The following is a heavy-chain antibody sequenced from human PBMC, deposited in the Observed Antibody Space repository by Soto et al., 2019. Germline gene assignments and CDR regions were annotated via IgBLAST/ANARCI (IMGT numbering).Heavy chain of an antibody. CDR1: GYSFTSYW. CDR2: IYPGDSDT. V-gene: IGHV5-51*01. Sequence: PGESLKISCKGSGYSFTSYWIGWVRQMPGKGLEWMGIIYPGDSDTRYSPSFQGQVTISADKSISTAYLQWSSLKASDTAMYYCARHSKSADYDILTGYYHYYYYGMDVWGQGTTVTVSS. CDR3: ARHSKSADYDILTGYYHYYYYGMDV. J-gene: IGHJ6*02. D-gene: IGHD3-9*01.